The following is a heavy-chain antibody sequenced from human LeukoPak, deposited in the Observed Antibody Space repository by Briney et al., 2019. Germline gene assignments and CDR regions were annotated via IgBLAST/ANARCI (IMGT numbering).Heavy chain of an antibody. Sequence: GRSLRLSCAASGFTFSSYSMNWVRQAPGKGLEWVSYISSSSSTIYYADSVKGRFTISRDNAKNSLYLQMNSLRAEDTAVYYCARGGPVGATTVPTFDFDYWGQGTLVTVSS. CDR1: GFTFSSYS. CDR3: ARGGPVGATTVPTFDFDY. J-gene: IGHJ4*02. D-gene: IGHD1-26*01. CDR2: ISSSSSTI. V-gene: IGHV3-48*04.